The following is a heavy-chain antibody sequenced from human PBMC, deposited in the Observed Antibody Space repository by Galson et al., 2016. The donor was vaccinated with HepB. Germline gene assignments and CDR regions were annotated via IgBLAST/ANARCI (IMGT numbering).Heavy chain of an antibody. CDR3: ERAGGWLQQDFDY. CDR2: INGFGFST. Sequence: SLRLSCAASGFTFSRFWIHWVRQVPGKGLVWVSRINGFGFSTSYADSVKGRFTISRDNAKNTVYLQMNSLRAEDTAVYYCERAGGWLQQDFDYWGQGTLVTVSS. V-gene: IGHV3-74*01. J-gene: IGHJ4*02. CDR1: GFTFSRFW. D-gene: IGHD5-24*01.